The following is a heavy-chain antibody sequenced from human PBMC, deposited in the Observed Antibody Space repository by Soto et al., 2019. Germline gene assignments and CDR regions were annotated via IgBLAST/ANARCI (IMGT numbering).Heavy chain of an antibody. J-gene: IGHJ4*02. CDR3: ARVRGLRRFYFDY. CDR1: GGTFSSYA. CDR2: IIPIFGTA. D-gene: IGHD3-10*01. Sequence: SVKVSCKASGGTFSSYAISWVRQAPGQGLEWMGGIIPIFGTANYAQKFQGRVTITADESTSTAYMELSSLRSEDTAVYYCARVRGLRRFYFDYWGQGTLVTVSS. V-gene: IGHV1-69*13.